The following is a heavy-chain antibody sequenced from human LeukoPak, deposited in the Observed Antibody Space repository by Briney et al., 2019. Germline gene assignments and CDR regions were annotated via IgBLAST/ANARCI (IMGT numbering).Heavy chain of an antibody. V-gene: IGHV3-23*01. J-gene: IGHJ4*02. CDR3: AKDLQYSSGWYPYYFDY. Sequence: PGGSLRLSCAASGFTFSSYAMTRVRQAPGKGLEWVSGISGSGGSTYDSDSVKGRFTISRDNSKNTLYLQMNSLRAEDTAVYYCAKDLQYSSGWYPYYFDYWGQGTLVTVSS. CDR2: ISGSGGST. D-gene: IGHD6-19*01. CDR1: GFTFSSYA.